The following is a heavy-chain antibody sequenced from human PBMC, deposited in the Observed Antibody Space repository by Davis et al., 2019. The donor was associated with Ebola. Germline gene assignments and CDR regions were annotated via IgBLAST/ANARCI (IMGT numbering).Heavy chain of an antibody. CDR2: IYYSGST. Sequence: SETLSLTCTVSGGSIISSSYYWSWIRQPPGKGLEWIGYIYYSGSTNYNPSLKSRVTISVDTSKNQFSLKLSSVTAADTAVYYCARDRIVLVSAALYYYYGMDVWGQGTTVTVSS. CDR1: GGSIISSSYY. J-gene: IGHJ6*02. CDR3: ARDRIVLVSAALYYYYGMDV. V-gene: IGHV4-61*01. D-gene: IGHD2-2*01.